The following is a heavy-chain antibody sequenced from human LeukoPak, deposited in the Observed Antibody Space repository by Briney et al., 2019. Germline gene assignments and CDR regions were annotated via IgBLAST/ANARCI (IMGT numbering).Heavy chain of an antibody. CDR1: GGSFSGYY. D-gene: IGHD6-19*01. J-gene: IGHJ3*02. V-gene: IGHV4-34*01. CDR2: INHSGST. CDR3: ARRAGAFDI. Sequence: SETLSLTCAVYGGSFSGYYWSWIHQPPGKGLEWIGEINHSGSTNYNPSLKSRVTISVDTSKNQFSLKLSSVTAADTAVYYCARRAGAFDIWGQGTMVTVSS.